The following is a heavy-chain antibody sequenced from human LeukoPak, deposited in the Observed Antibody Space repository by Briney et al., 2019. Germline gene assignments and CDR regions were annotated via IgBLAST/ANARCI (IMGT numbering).Heavy chain of an antibody. CDR1: GYTFTSYG. CDR2: ISAYNDNT. J-gene: IGHJ3*01. V-gene: IGHV1-18*01. D-gene: IGHD4-17*01. CDR3: ARDGGQYGESNDGFDF. Sequence: ASVKVSCKASGYTFTSYGISWVRQAPGQGLEWMGWISAYNDNTNYAKKFQGRVTMTTDTSTTTAYMELRSLMSDGTAVFYCARDGGQYGESNDGFDFWGQGTMVTVSS.